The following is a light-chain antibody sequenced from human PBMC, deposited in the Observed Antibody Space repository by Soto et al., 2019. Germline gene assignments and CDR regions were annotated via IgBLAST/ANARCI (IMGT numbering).Light chain of an antibody. CDR2: CAS. CDR3: HQYKEGPRT. J-gene: IGKJ1*01. V-gene: IGKV3-15*01. CDR1: QSVRTN. Sequence: EIVLAQSPGTLFLSTGEKLTLSCRAIQSVRTNLAWYQHKPGQSPRVLIDCASNRATGCPASLSGSGSGTEFTLTISSLHSDDFEVYYCHQYKEGPRTFGQGTKVDIK.